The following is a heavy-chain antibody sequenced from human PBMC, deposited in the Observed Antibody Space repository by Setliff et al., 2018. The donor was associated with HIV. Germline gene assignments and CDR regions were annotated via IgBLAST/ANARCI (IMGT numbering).Heavy chain of an antibody. Sequence: SVKVSCKASGGTFSSYGVNWVRQAPGQGLEWMGGIFPFFGSANYAQKFQGRVTITADVSTSTIYMELSSLRSEDTAMYYCTRGRGIIGALVYWGQGTLVTVSS. CDR3: TRGRGIIGALVY. CDR2: IFPFFGSA. V-gene: IGHV1-69*13. J-gene: IGHJ4*02. CDR1: GGTFSSYG. D-gene: IGHD2-21*01.